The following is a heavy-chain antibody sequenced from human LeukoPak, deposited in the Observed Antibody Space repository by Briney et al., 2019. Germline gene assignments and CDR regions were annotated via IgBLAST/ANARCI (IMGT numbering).Heavy chain of an antibody. CDR3: ARGVPAALGY. V-gene: IGHV3-64*01. CDR2: ISSNGGST. CDR1: GFSFDAYT. J-gene: IGHJ4*02. Sequence: GGSLRLSCAASGFSFDAYTMHWVRQAPGKGLEYVSAISSNGGSTYYANSVKGRFTISRDNSKNTLYLQMNSLRAEDTAVYYCARGVPAALGYWGQGTLVTVSS. D-gene: IGHD2-2*01.